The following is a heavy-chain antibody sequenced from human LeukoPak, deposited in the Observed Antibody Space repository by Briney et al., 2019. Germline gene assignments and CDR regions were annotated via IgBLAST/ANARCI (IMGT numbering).Heavy chain of an antibody. CDR3: ARVSTGGLLWSFFDY. V-gene: IGHV4-38-2*02. J-gene: IGHJ4*02. CDR1: GYSISSGYD. Sequence: SETLSLTCTVSGYSISSGYDLGWIRQPPGKGLEWVGIIYHSGSTYYTTSLQSRVTISVDTSKHQFSLKLSSVTAADTAVYYCARVSTGGLLWSFFDYWGQGTLVTVSS. CDR2: IYHSGST. D-gene: IGHD3-10*01.